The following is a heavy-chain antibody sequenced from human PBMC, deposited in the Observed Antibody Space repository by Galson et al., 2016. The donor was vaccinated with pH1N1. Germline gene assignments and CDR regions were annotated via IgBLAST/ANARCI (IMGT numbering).Heavy chain of an antibody. CDR2: IYQDGSEE. V-gene: IGHV3-7*01. D-gene: IGHD2-15*01. CDR1: GFSFRSYW. CDR3: AKAVAQADSY. J-gene: IGHJ4*02. Sequence: SLRLSCAASGFSFRSYWMSWVRQAPGKGLEWVASIYQDGSEEKYLDSVKGRFTISRDNAKNSLYLQMDSLRAEDTAVYYCAKAVAQADSYWGQGTLVTVSS.